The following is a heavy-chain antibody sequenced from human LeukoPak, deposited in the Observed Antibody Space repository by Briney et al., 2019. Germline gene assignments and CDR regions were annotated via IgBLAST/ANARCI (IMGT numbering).Heavy chain of an antibody. D-gene: IGHD2-15*01. V-gene: IGHV3-23*01. CDR3: AKDRGSCGGSPFPCLDY. CDR1: GFTFSSYA. Sequence: GGSLRLSCAASGFTFSSYAMSWVRQAPGKGLEWVSAISGSGGSTYYADSVKGRFTISRDNSKNTLYPQMNSLRAEDTAIYYCAKDRGSCGGSPFPCLDYWGQGTLVTVSS. J-gene: IGHJ4*02. CDR2: ISGSGGST.